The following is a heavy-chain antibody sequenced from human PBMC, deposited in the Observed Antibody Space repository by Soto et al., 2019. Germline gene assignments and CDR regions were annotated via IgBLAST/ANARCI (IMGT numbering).Heavy chain of an antibody. D-gene: IGHD4-17*01. V-gene: IGHV1-18*01. CDR1: GYTFPTST. CDR2: IKAYSGNT. CDR3: AIADYGDDDY. Sequence: QLQLVQSGAEAKKPGASVKVSCKASGYTFPTSTISWVRQAPGQGLEWMGWIKAYSGNTNYAQKLQCRVTITTDTSTNTPYMELRSLPTCYTAIYYCAIADYGDDDYWGQGTLVTVSS. J-gene: IGHJ4*02.